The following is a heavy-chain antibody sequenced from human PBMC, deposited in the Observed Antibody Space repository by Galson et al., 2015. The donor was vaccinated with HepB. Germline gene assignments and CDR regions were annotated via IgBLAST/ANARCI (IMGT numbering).Heavy chain of an antibody. CDR1: GGIFSSYV. V-gene: IGHV1-69*04. CDR3: ATRGPVDTAMVNDAFDM. D-gene: IGHD5-18*01. CDR2: IIPILGIG. J-gene: IGHJ3*02. Sequence: SVKVSCKASGGIFSSYVISWVRQAPGQGLEWMGRIIPILGIGNYAQKFQGRVTITADKSTSTAYMELSSLRSEDTAVYYCATRGPVDTAMVNDAFDMWGQGTMVTVSS.